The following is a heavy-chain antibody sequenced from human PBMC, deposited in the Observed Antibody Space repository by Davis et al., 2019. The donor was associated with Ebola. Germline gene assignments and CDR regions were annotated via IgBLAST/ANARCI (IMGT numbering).Heavy chain of an antibody. CDR1: GYTFSDYF. D-gene: IGHD6-19*01. CDR2: IDPKTDDT. V-gene: IGHV1-2*06. CDR3: ARVLSGWLGY. J-gene: IGHJ4*02. Sequence: AASVKVSCKASGYTFSDYFIDWVRQAPGQGLEWMGRIDPKTDDTKHAQKFQGRVTMTRDTSISTAYMDLSRLTSDDTAVYYCARVLSGWLGYWGQGTLATVSS.